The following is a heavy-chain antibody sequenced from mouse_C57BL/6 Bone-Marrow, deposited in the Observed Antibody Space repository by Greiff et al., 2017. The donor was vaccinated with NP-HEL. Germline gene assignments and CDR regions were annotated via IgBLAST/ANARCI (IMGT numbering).Heavy chain of an antibody. D-gene: IGHD2-12*01. Sequence: EVHLVESGGGLVKPGGSLKLSCAASGFTFSSYAMSWVRQTPEKRLEWVATISDGGSYTYYPDNVKGRFTISRDNAKYNLYVQMSHLKSEDTAMYYYAREPYNYGDYWGQGTSVTVSS. J-gene: IGHJ4*01. V-gene: IGHV5-4*01. CDR1: GFTFSSYA. CDR3: AREPYNYGDY. CDR2: ISDGGSYT.